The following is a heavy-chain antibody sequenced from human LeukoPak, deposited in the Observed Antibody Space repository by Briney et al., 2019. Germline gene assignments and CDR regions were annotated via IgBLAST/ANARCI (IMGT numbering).Heavy chain of an antibody. CDR3: ARGVRYCSSTSCRGGAFDI. CDR2: ISYDGSNK. D-gene: IGHD2-2*01. CDR1: GFTFSSYA. V-gene: IGHV3-30*04. J-gene: IGHJ3*02. Sequence: GGSLRLSCAASGFTFSSYAMHWVRQAPGKGLEWVAVISYDGSNKYYADSVKGRFTISRDNSKNTLYLQMNSLRAEDTAVYYCARGVRYCSSTSCRGGAFDIWGQGTMVTVSS.